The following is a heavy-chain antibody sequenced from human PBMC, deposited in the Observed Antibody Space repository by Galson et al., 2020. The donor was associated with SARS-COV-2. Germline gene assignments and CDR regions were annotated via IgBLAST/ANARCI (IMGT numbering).Heavy chain of an antibody. D-gene: IGHD5-12*01. CDR1: GFTFRNNA. V-gene: IGHV3-23*01. Sequence: GESLKISCAASGFTFRNNAMTWVRQAPGKGLEWVSTISGSGGSTFYADSVKGRFTISRDNSQDTVYLQLNSLRAEDTAIYYCAKGSGYSSASTYYFDYWGQGAQVTVSS. CDR2: ISGSGGST. J-gene: IGHJ4*02. CDR3: AKGSGYSSASTYYFDY.